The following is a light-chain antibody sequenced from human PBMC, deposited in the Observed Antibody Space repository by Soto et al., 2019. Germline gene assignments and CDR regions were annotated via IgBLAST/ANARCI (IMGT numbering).Light chain of an antibody. J-gene: IGKJ3*01. CDR2: AAS. CDR3: QQLNSYVFT. CDR1: QDVSWF. Sequence: DIQLTQSPSFLSASVGDRVTISCRASQDVSWFLAWYQQKPGKAPNLLIYAASTLQSGVPSRFSGSGSGTEFTLTISSLQPEDFATYYCQQLNSYVFTFGPGTKVDIK. V-gene: IGKV1-9*01.